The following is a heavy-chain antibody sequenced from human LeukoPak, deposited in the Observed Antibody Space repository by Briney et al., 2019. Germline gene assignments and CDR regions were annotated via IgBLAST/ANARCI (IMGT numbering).Heavy chain of an antibody. J-gene: IGHJ4*02. V-gene: IGHV4-59*01. Sequence: SETLSLTCTVSGGSISSYYWSWIRQPPGQGLEWIGNIYYSGSTNYNPSLKSRVTISVDTSKNQFSLKLSSVTAADTAVYYCAREAVRDGYNLYYFDYWGQGTLVTVSS. D-gene: IGHD5-24*01. CDR2: IYYSGST. CDR3: AREAVRDGYNLYYFDY. CDR1: GGSISSYY.